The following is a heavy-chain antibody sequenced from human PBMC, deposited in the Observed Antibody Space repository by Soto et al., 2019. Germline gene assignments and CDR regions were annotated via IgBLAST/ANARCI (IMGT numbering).Heavy chain of an antibody. CDR2: ISSNGGST. CDR3: VEDFSSYSYGLTYFDY. D-gene: IGHD5-18*01. V-gene: IGHV3-64D*08. CDR1: GFTFSSYA. Sequence: PGGSLRLSCSASGFTFSSYARHWVRQAPGKGLEYVSAISSNGGSTYYADSVKGRFTISRDNSKNTLYLQMSSLRAEDTAVYYCVEDFSSYSYGLTYFDYWGQGTLVTVSS. J-gene: IGHJ4*02.